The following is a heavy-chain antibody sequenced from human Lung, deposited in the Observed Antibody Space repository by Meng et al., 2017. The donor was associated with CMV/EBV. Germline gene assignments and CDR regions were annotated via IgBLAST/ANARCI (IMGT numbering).Heavy chain of an antibody. Sequence: ASVKVSXKTFGYTFTGYYIHWVRQAPGPGLEWMGWINPNSGDTTYAQNFQGRVTMTRDTSITTAHMELSRLRSDDTAVYYCARLDDYGDTSKFDVWGQGTTVTVSS. CDR3: ARLDDYGDTSKFDV. CDR1: GYTFTGYY. D-gene: IGHD4-17*01. CDR2: INPNSGDT. V-gene: IGHV1-2*02. J-gene: IGHJ6*02.